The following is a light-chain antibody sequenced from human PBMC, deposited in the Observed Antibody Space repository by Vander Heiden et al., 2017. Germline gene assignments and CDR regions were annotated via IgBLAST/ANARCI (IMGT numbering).Light chain of an antibody. CDR2: RAS. J-gene: IGKJ1*01. V-gene: IGKV1-5*03. Sequence: IQMTQSPSTLPASVGNRVTITCRASQSIRSWLAWYQQKPGKAPNLLIYRASNLENGVPSRFSGSGSGTEFNLTISSLQPDDFATYYCQQYIDYSPWTFGQGTKVEIK. CDR1: QSIRSW. CDR3: QQYIDYSPWT.